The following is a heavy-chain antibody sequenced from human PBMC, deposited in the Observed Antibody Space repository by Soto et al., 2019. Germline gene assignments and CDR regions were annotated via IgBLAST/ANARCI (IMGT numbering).Heavy chain of an antibody. CDR2: INPNIGGT. D-gene: IGHD3-3*01. CDR3: ARDPYYDFWSCFYIYGMDV. Sequence: ASGNISCKASGYTFTGYYMHWVRQAPGQGLEWMGWINPNIGGTNYAQKFQGWVTMTRDTSISTAYMELSRLRSDDTAVYYCARDPYYDFWSCFYIYGMDVRGQRNTVTASS. V-gene: IGHV1-2*04. CDR1: GYTFTGYY. J-gene: IGHJ6*02.